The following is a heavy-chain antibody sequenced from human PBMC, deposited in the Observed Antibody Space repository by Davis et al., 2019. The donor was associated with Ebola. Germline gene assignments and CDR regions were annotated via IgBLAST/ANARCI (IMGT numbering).Heavy chain of an antibody. CDR1: GYTFTSYY. J-gene: IGHJ6*04. V-gene: IGHV1-46*01. D-gene: IGHD6-13*01. CDR2: INPSGGST. Sequence: ASVKVSCKASGYTFTSYYMHWVRQAPGQGLEWMGIINPSGGSTSYAQKFQGRVTMTRDTSTSTVYMELSSLRSEDTAVYYCARAEGIAAAGRNYYYGMDVWGKGTTVTVSS. CDR3: ARAEGIAAAGRNYYYGMDV.